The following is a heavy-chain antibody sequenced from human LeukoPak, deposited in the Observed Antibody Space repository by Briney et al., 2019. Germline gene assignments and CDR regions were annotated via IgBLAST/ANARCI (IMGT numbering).Heavy chain of an antibody. CDR3: ARAGADYYDSSGINFDY. D-gene: IGHD3-22*01. J-gene: IGHJ4*02. CDR2: INPNSGGT. CDR1: GYTFTGYY. V-gene: IGHV1-2*04. Sequence: ASVKVSCKASGYTFTGYYMHWVRQAPGQGLEWMGWINPNSGGTNYAQKFQGWVTMTRDTSISTAYMGLSRLRSDDTAVYYCARAGADYYDSSGINFDYWGQGTLVTVSS.